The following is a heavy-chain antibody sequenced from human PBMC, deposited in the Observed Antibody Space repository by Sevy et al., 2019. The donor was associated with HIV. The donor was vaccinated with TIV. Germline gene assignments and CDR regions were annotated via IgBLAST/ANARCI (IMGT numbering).Heavy chain of an antibody. D-gene: IGHD6-13*01. CDR2: IYYSGNT. CDR3: ARESIAAAGDFDY. CDR1: GGSINNYY. J-gene: IGHJ4*02. Sequence: TLSLTCTVSGGSINNYYWSWIRQPPGKGLEWIGYIYYSGNTNYNPSLKSRVTISVDTSKNQFSLKLSSVTAADTAVYYCARESIAAAGDFDYWGQGTLVTVSS. V-gene: IGHV4-59*01.